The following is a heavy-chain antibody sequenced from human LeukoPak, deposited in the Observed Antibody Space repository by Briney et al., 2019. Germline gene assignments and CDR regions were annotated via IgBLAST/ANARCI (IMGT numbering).Heavy chain of an antibody. CDR2: IYYSGST. D-gene: IGHD1-26*01. V-gene: IGHV4-59*08. CDR1: GGSISSYY. Sequence: SETLSLTCTVSGGSISSYYWSWIRQPPGKGLEWIWYIYYSGSTNYNPSLKRRVTISVDTSKNQFSLKLSSVTAADTAVYYCARGRRGSYSILYDYWGQGTLVTVSS. CDR3: ARGRRGSYSILYDY. J-gene: IGHJ4*02.